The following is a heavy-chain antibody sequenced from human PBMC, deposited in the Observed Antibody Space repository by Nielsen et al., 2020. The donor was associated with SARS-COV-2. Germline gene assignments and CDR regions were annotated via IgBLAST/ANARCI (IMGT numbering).Heavy chain of an antibody. Sequence: ASVKVSCKVSGYSLTEISMHWVQQAPGKGLEWMGSFDPEVGEIIYAQKFEGRVTMTEDTSTDTAYMELRSLRSEDTAVYYCATSDFTIIPLFWGQGTAVTVSS. J-gene: IGHJ6*02. CDR2: FDPEVGEI. CDR3: ATSDFTIIPLF. CDR1: GYSLTEIS. V-gene: IGHV1-24*01. D-gene: IGHD3-3*01.